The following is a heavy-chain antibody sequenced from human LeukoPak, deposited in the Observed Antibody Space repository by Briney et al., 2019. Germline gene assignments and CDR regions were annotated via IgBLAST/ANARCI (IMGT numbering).Heavy chain of an antibody. CDR2: IIPILGIA. J-gene: IGHJ6*02. Sequence: ASVKVSCTASGGAFSSYAISWVRQAPGQGLEWMGRIIPILGIANYAQKFQGRVTITADKSTSTAYMELSSLRSEDTAVYYCARRSMVRDYYGMDVWGQGTTVTVSS. CDR1: GGAFSSYA. D-gene: IGHD3-10*01. CDR3: ARRSMVRDYYGMDV. V-gene: IGHV1-69*04.